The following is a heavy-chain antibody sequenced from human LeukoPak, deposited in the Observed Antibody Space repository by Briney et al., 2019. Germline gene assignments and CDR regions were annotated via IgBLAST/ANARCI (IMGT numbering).Heavy chain of an antibody. J-gene: IGHJ4*02. CDR3: ARRYCSGGSCYWAYFDY. CDR1: GFTFSSYW. CDR2: IKQDGSEK. V-gene: IGHV3-7*01. D-gene: IGHD2-15*01. Sequence: GGSLRLSCAASGFTFSSYWMSWVRQAPGKGLEWVANIKQDGSEKYYVDSVKGRFTISRGNAKNSLYLQMNSLRAEDTAVYYCARRYCSGGSCYWAYFDYWGQGTLVTVSS.